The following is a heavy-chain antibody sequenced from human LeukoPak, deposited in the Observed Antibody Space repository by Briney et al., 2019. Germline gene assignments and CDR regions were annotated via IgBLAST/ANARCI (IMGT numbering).Heavy chain of an antibody. Sequence: SETLSLTCTVSGGSISSGDYYWSWIRQPPGKGLEWIGYIYYSGSTYYNPSLKSRVTISVDTSKNQFSLKLSSVTAADTAVYYCARASTYYYGSGSGEYDYWGQGTLVTVSS. J-gene: IGHJ4*02. V-gene: IGHV4-30-4*01. CDR1: GGSISSGDYY. CDR2: IYYSGST. CDR3: ARASTYYYGSGSGEYDY. D-gene: IGHD3-10*01.